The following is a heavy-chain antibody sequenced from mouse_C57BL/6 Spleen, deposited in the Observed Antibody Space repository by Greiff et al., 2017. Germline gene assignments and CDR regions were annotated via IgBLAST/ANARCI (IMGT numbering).Heavy chain of an antibody. J-gene: IGHJ4*01. CDR1: GFSLTSYG. D-gene: IGHD4-1*01. Sequence: VMLVESGPGLVAPSQSLSITCTVSGFSLTSYGVDWVRQSPGKGLEWLGVIWGVGSTNYNSALKSRLSISKDNSKSQVFLKMNSLQTDDTAMYYCARTGTPHYYAMDYWGQGTSVIVSS. CDR3: ARTGTPHYYAMDY. V-gene: IGHV2-6*01. CDR2: IWGVGST.